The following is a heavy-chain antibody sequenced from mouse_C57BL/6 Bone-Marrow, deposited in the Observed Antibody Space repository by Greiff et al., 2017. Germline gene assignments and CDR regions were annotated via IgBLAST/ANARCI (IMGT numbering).Heavy chain of an antibody. CDR2: ISSGGSYT. V-gene: IGHV5-6*01. CDR3: AKRDYYAMDY. Sequence: DVLLVESGGDLVKPGGSLSLSCAASGFTFSSYGLSCVRQTPDKRLEWVATISSGGSYTYYPDTLKRRFTISRDHAKNTLYLQMSSLKSEDTAMYYCAKRDYYAMDYWGQGTSVTVSS. CDR1: GFTFSSYG. J-gene: IGHJ4*01.